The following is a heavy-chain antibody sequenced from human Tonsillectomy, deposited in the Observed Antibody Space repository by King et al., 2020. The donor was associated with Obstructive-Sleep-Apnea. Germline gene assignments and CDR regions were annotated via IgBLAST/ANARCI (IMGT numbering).Heavy chain of an antibody. Sequence: QLVQSGAEVKKPGESLKISCKGSGYRFTNYWIGWVRQMPGKGLEWMGIIYPGDSDTRYSPSFQGQVTISADKSISTAYLQWSSLKASDTAIFYCARRAVAGEAPHYYYYGMDVWGQGTTVTVSS. D-gene: IGHD6-19*01. CDR3: ARRAVAGEAPHYYYYGMDV. CDR1: GYRFTNYW. J-gene: IGHJ6*02. V-gene: IGHV5-51*01. CDR2: IYPGDSDT.